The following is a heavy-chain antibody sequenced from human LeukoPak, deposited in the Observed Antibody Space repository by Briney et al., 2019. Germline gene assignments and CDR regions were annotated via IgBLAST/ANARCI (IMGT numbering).Heavy chain of an antibody. V-gene: IGHV3-23*01. D-gene: IGHD3-22*01. J-gene: IGHJ4*02. CDR1: GFPLSSYA. Sequence: GGSLRLSCAAPGFPLSSYAMNSVRQAPGKGLEGVSAFSGRGGSKYYAGSVKGRFTIYRDDSKNTQNLQINGLRAGDTSIYYDANVGSPTGSSGPIDYWGQGTLVTVSS. CDR2: FSGRGGSK. CDR3: ANVGSPTGSSGPIDY.